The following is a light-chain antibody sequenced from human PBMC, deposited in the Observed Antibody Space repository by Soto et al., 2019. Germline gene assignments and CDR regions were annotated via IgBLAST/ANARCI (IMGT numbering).Light chain of an antibody. CDR3: SSYTSSSTL. J-gene: IGLJ1*01. CDR2: EVS. CDR1: SCDVGSYNY. Sequence: QSVLTQPASVSGSPGQSSTISCAGTSCDVGSYNYVSWYQQHPGKAPKLMLYEVSNRPSGVSSRFSGSKSGNTASLTISGLQAEDEADYYCSSYTSSSTLFGTGTKVTVL. V-gene: IGLV2-14*01.